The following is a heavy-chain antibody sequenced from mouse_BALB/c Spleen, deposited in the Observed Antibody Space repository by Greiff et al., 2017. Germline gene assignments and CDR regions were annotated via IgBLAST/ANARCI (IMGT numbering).Heavy chain of an antibody. CDR1: GYTFTSYY. CDR3: ARNGNAWFAY. J-gene: IGHJ3*01. CDR2: IYPGNVNT. Sequence: QVQLQQSGPELVKPGASVRISCKASGYTFTSYYIHWVKQRPGQGLEWIGWIYPGNVNTKYNQKFKDKATLTADKSSSTAYMQLSSLTSEDSAVYYCARNGNAWFAYWGQGTLVTVSA. V-gene: IGHV1S56*01. D-gene: IGHD2-1*01.